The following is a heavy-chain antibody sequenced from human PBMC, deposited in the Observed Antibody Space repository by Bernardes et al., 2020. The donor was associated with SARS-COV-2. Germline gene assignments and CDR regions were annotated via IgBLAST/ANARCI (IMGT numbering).Heavy chain of an antibody. CDR3: TTDLPRLGWSGYYSYGMDV. Sequence: GGSLRLSCAASGFTFSNAWMNWVRQAPGKGLEWVGRIKSKTDGGTTDYAAPVKGRFTISRDDSKNTLYLQMNSLKTEDTAVYYCTTDLPRLGWSGYYSYGMDVWGQGTTVTVSS. D-gene: IGHD3-3*01. CDR1: GFTFSNAW. CDR2: IKSKTDGGTT. J-gene: IGHJ6*02. V-gene: IGHV3-15*07.